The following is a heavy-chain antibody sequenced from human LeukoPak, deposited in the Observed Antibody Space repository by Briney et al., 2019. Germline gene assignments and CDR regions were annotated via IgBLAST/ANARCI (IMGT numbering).Heavy chain of an antibody. CDR3: ARDESSTSWGHYYYYGMDV. J-gene: IGHJ6*02. D-gene: IGHD2-2*01. CDR2: INPNSGGT. CDR1: GYTFTGYY. V-gene: IGHV1-2*02. Sequence: ASVKVSCKASGYTFTGYYMHWVRQAPGQGLEWMGWINPNSGGTNYAQKFQGRVTITRDTSISTAYMELSRLRSDDTAVYCCARDESSTSWGHYYYYGMDVWGQGTTVTVSS.